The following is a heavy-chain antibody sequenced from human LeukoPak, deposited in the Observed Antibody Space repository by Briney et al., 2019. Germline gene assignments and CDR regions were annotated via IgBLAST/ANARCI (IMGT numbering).Heavy chain of an antibody. D-gene: IGHD3-10*01. Sequence: ASVKVSCTASGYTFPSYDINWVRQATGQGLEWMGWMNPNSGNTGYAQKFQGRVTMTRNTSISTAYMELSSLRSEDTAVYYCARGRYLLWFGELLTDYYYGMDVWGQGTTVTVSS. V-gene: IGHV1-8*01. CDR3: ARGRYLLWFGELLTDYYYGMDV. CDR2: MNPNSGNT. CDR1: GYTFPSYD. J-gene: IGHJ6*02.